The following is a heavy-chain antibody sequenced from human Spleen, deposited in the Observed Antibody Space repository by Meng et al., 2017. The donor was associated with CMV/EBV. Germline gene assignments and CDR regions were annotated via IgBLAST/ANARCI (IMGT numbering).Heavy chain of an antibody. V-gene: IGHV3-7*01. J-gene: IGHJ4*02. Sequence: GGSLRLSCAASGFTLSTYWMTWVRQAPGKGLESVANIKQDGSDRYYLDSVKGRFTISRDNAKNSLYLQLNSLRVEDTAVYYCVRDRGYFDFWGQGTLVTVSS. CDR1: GFTLSTYW. CDR2: IKQDGSDR. CDR3: VRDRGYFDF.